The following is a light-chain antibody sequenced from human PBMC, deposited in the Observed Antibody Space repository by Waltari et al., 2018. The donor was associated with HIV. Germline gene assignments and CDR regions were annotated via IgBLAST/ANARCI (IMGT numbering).Light chain of an antibody. V-gene: IGLV1-44*01. CDR3: AAWDDSLNGVA. J-gene: IGLJ2*01. CDR1: RSNIGSNT. CDR2: TNS. Sequence: QSVLTQPPSTSGTPGQRVTISCSGSRSNIGSNTVNWYQQLPGTAPKLLIYTNSQRPSGVPDRFSGSKSGTSASLAISGLQSEDEAHYYCAAWDDSLNGVAFGGGTKLTVL.